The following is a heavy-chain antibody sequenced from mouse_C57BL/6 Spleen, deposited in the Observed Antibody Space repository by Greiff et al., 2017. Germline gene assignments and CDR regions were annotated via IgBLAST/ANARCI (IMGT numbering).Heavy chain of an antibody. Sequence: EVQLQESGPGLAKPSQTLSLTCSVTGYSITSDYWNWIRKFPGNKLEYMGNISYSGSTYYNPSLKSRISITRDTSKNQYYLQFNSVTTENTATYYWARSSITTVVLDYWGQGTTLTVSS. J-gene: IGHJ2*01. V-gene: IGHV3-8*01. D-gene: IGHD1-1*01. CDR3: ARSSITTVVLDY. CDR2: ISYSGST. CDR1: GYSITSDY.